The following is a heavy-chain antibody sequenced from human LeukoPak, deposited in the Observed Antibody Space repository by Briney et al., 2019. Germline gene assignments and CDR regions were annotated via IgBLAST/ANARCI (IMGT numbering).Heavy chain of an antibody. CDR1: GGSISSGGYY. CDR2: IYYSGST. J-gene: IGHJ4*02. Sequence: SETLSLTCTVSGGSISSGGYYWSWIRQHPGKGLEWIGYIYYSGSTHYNPSLKSRVTISVDTSKNQFSLKLSSVTAADTAVYYCARGRGYSGYGGIDYWGQGTLVTVSS. CDR3: ARGRGYSGYGGIDY. V-gene: IGHV4-31*03. D-gene: IGHD5-12*01.